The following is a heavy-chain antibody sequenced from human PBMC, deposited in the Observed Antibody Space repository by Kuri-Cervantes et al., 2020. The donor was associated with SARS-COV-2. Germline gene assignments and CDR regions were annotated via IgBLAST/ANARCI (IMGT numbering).Heavy chain of an antibody. CDR2: ISGSGGST. J-gene: IGHJ4*02. CDR1: GFTFSSYA. CDR3: AKTYYGFWSGYPGDY. V-gene: IGHV3-23*01. Sequence: GGSLRLSCAASGFTFSSYAMSWVRQAPGKGLEWVSAISGSGGSTYYADSVKGRFTISRDNSKNTLYLQMNSLRAEDTAVYYCAKTYYGFWSGYPGDYWGQGTLVTVSS. D-gene: IGHD3-3*01.